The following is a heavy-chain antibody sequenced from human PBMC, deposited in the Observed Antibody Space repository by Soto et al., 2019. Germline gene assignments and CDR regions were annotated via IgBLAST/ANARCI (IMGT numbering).Heavy chain of an antibody. V-gene: IGHV3-33*01. Sequence: GGSLRLSCAASGFTFNSYGMHWVRQAPGKGLEWVAVIWYDGSNKYYADSVKGRFTISRDNSKNTLYLQMNSLRAEDTAVYYCARGSYSSGWLPAEAFDIWGQGTMVTVSS. CDR3: ARGSYSSGWLPAEAFDI. J-gene: IGHJ3*02. D-gene: IGHD6-19*01. CDR1: GFTFNSYG. CDR2: IWYDGSNK.